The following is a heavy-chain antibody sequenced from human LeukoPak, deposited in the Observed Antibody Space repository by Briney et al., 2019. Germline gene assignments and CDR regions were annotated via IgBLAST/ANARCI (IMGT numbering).Heavy chain of an antibody. V-gene: IGHV1-46*01. J-gene: IGHJ4*02. D-gene: IGHD6-6*01. CDR2: INPSGGST. Sequence: ASVKVSCKASGYTFTSYYMHWVRQAPGQGLEWMGIINPSGGSTSYAHKVQGRVTMTRDMSTSTVYMALSSLRSEATAVYYCATEVGSSYSDSWGQGTPVTVSS. CDR3: ATEVGSSYSDS. CDR1: GYTFTSYY.